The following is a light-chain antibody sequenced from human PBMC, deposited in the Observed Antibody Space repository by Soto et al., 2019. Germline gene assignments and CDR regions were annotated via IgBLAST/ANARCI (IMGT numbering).Light chain of an antibody. V-gene: IGKV3-11*01. Sequence: VGLPNSPATLSLSPGERATLSCRASQSVNTYLAWYQQRPGQAPRLLIYDASHRATGIPDRRSGSGSGTDFTLTISSLQPEDFATYYCQQSYSTPINFGQGTRL. CDR3: QQSYSTPIN. J-gene: IGKJ5*01. CDR1: QSVNTY. CDR2: DAS.